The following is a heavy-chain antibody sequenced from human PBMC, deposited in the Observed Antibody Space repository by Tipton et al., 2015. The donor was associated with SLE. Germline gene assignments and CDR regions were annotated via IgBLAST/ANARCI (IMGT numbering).Heavy chain of an antibody. Sequence: SLRLSCAASGFTFDDYAMHWVRQAPGKGPEWVSGISWNSGSIGDADSVKGRFTISRDNAKNSLYLQMNSLRAEDTALYYCAKDQAGIVGATPYSYYGMDVWGQGTTVTVSS. CDR1: GFTFDDYA. D-gene: IGHD1-26*01. CDR3: AKDQAGIVGATPYSYYGMDV. V-gene: IGHV3-9*01. CDR2: ISWNSGSI. J-gene: IGHJ6*02.